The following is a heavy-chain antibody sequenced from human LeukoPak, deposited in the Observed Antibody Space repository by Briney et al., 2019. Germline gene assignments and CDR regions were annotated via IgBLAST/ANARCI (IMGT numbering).Heavy chain of an antibody. J-gene: IGHJ3*02. CDR3: AIRRDGYNFDAFDI. CDR1: GGSISSYY. CDR2: IYYSGST. V-gene: IGHV4-59*08. Sequence: SETLSLTCTVSGGSISSYYWSWIRQPPGKGLEWIGYIYYSGSTNYNPSLKSRVTISVDTSKNQFSLKLSSVTAADTAVYYCAIRRDGYNFDAFDIWGQGTMVTVSS. D-gene: IGHD5-24*01.